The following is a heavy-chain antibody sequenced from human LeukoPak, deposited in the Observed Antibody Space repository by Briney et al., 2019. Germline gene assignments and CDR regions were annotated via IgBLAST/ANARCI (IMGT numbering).Heavy chain of an antibody. CDR1: GGSISSSTYY. CDR2: IYYSGST. CDR3: ARQGHYDSSGYKKFDF. J-gene: IGHJ4*02. D-gene: IGHD3-22*01. V-gene: IGHV4-39*01. Sequence: SETLSLTCTVSGGSISSSTYYWGWMRQPPGKGLEWIGSIYYSGSTYYNPSLQSRVTISVDTSKNQFSLKLRSLTAADTAVYYCARQGHYDSSGYKKFDFWGQGTQVTVSS.